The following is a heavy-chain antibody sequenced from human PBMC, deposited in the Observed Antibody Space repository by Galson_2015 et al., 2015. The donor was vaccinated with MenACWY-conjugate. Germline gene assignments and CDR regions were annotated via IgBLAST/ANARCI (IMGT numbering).Heavy chain of an antibody. J-gene: IGHJ3*02. D-gene: IGHD6-13*01. CDR1: GFTFSSYT. V-gene: IGHV3-21*01. CDR3: ARELAKQPLQRGSETPSDAFDI. Sequence: SLRLSCAASGFTFSSYTMNWVRQAPGKGLEWVSSISSSSTYIYYADSVKGRFTISRDHANNSLYLQMNNLRSDDTALYYCARELAKQPLQRGSETPSDAFDIWGQGTMVTVSS. CDR2: ISSSSTYI.